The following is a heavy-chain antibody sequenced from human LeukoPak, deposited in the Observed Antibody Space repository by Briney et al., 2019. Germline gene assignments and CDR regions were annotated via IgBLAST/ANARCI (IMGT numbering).Heavy chain of an antibody. CDR3: ASVMVRGEGAFDI. D-gene: IGHD3-10*01. V-gene: IGHV4-30-4*08. J-gene: IGHJ3*02. CDR2: IYYSGST. CDR1: GGSISSGDYY. Sequence: SRTLSLTCTVSGGSISSGDYYWSWIRQPPGKGLEWIGYIYYSGSTYYNPSLKSRVTISVDTSKNQFSLKLSSVTAADTAVYYCASVMVRGEGAFDIWGQGTMVTVSS.